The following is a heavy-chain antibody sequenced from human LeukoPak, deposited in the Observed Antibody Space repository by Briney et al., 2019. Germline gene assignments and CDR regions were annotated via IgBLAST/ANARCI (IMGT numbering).Heavy chain of an antibody. CDR3: ASEGLAVAGNFLY. CDR1: GGSIGSGAYY. V-gene: IGHV4-61*02. D-gene: IGHD6-19*01. Sequence: PSETLSHTFTVSGGSIGSGAYYWSWIRQPAGKGPEWIGRIYASGSTNYNPSLKSRVTISVDTSENQFSLNLRSVTAADTAVYYCASEGLAVAGNFLYWGQGALVTVSS. CDR2: IYASGST. J-gene: IGHJ4*02.